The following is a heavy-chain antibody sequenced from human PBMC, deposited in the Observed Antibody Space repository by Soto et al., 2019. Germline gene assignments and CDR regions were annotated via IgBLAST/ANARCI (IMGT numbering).Heavy chain of an antibody. D-gene: IGHD3-10*01. CDR3: AGHALGSNSPRGWFDP. Sequence: EVQLLESGGGLVQPGGSLRLSCAASGFIFSNYAMTWVRQAPGKGLEWVSAISGGGGSTYYPDSVKGRFTISRDNSKNTLYLQMNSVRADDTALYHCAGHALGSNSPRGWFDPWGQGTLVTVS. CDR2: ISGGGGST. J-gene: IGHJ5*02. V-gene: IGHV3-23*01. CDR1: GFIFSNYA.